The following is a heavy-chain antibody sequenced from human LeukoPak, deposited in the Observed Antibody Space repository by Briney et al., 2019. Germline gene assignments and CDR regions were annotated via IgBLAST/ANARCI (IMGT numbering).Heavy chain of an antibody. V-gene: IGHV4-38-2*02. CDR3: AREGWSGSWYDYYGMDV. J-gene: IGHJ6*02. D-gene: IGHD6-13*01. CDR1: GYSISSGYY. Sequence: SETLSLTCTVSGYSISSGYYWGWIRQPPGKGLEWIGSIYHSGSTYYNPSLKSRATISVDTSKNQFSLKLSSVTAADTAVYYCAREGWSGSWYDYYGMDVWGQGTTVTVSS. CDR2: IYHSGST.